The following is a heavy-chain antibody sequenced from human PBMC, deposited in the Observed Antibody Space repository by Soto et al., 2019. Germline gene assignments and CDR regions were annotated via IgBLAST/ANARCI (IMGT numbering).Heavy chain of an antibody. Sequence: GASVKVSCKASGYTFSSYYMNWVRQAPGQGLEWLGIINPSGGYTTYAQRFLGRVTMTSDTSTSTVHMELGSLTSEDTAVYYCARGGGIVVVTAAYDHWGKGTLVTVPS. CDR1: GYTFSSYY. D-gene: IGHD2-21*02. V-gene: IGHV1-46*03. J-gene: IGHJ4*02. CDR3: ARGGGIVVVTAAYDH. CDR2: INPSGGYT.